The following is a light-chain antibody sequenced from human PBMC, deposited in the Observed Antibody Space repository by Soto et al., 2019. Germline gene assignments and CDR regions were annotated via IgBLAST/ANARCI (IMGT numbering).Light chain of an antibody. V-gene: IGKV3-15*01. CDR2: GAS. CDR1: QSVRSN. CDR3: LQYNNWPWT. J-gene: IGKJ1*01. Sequence: MSLSPSSQSAPIGDRVTITYRASQSVRSNLAWYQQKPGQAPRLLIYGASTMAPGIPSRFSGSGSGTEFTLTISSLQSEDFAVYYCLQYNNWPWTFGHGTKVDI.